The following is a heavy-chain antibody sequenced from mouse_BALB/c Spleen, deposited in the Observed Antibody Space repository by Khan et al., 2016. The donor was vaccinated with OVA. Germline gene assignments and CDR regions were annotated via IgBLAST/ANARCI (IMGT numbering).Heavy chain of an antibody. CDR1: GFNIKDTY. V-gene: IGHV14-3*02. CDR2: IDPANGNT. D-gene: IGHD4-1*01. CDR3: ARDYWDVFAY. J-gene: IGHJ3*01. Sequence: EVQLVESGADLVKPGASVKLSCTASGFNIKDTYMHWVKRRPEQGLVWIGRIDPANGNTKYDPKFQGKATITADTSSNTAYLQLSSLTSEDAAVYYCARDYWDVFAYWGQGTLVTVSA.